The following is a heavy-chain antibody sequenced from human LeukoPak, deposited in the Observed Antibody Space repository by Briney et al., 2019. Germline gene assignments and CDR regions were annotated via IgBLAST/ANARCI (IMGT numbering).Heavy chain of an antibody. Sequence: GGSLRLSCAASGFTFSNYWMNWVRQAPGQGLVWVSRINSDGTSTNYADSVKGRLTISRDNTKNTLYLQMNSLTVEDTAVYYCARETWSRGAAAFDIWGRGTMVTVSS. CDR3: ARETWSRGAAAFDI. V-gene: IGHV3-74*01. CDR1: GFTFSNYW. CDR2: INSDGTST. D-gene: IGHD3-10*01. J-gene: IGHJ3*02.